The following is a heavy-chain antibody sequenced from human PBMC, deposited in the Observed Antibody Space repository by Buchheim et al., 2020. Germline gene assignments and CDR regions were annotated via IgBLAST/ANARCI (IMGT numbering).Heavy chain of an antibody. J-gene: IGHJ4*02. V-gene: IGHV3-23*01. CDR3: TKGLPNYYCRSGQCFPGGFDS. D-gene: IGHD3-22*01. CDR1: GFNFRSYA. Sequence: VQLLESGGSLVQTGGSLRLSCAASGFNFRSYAMSWVRQAPGKGPEWVSAISGNDETTYHADSVKGRFTISRDSSKNTLFLQMNSLRAEDTAIYYCTKGLPNYYCRSGQCFPGGFDSWGQGTL. CDR2: ISGNDETT.